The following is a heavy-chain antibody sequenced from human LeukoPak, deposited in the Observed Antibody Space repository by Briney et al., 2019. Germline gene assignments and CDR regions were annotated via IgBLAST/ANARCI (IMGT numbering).Heavy chain of an antibody. CDR2: IIPILGIA. Sequence: SVKVSCKASGGTFSSYAISWVRQAPGQGLEWMGRIIPILGIANYAQRFQGRVTITADKSTSTAYMELSSLRSEDTAVYYCARADERGYSYGPYFDYWGQGTLVTVSS. CDR3: ARADERGYSYGPYFDY. V-gene: IGHV1-69*04. CDR1: GGTFSSYA. D-gene: IGHD5-18*01. J-gene: IGHJ4*02.